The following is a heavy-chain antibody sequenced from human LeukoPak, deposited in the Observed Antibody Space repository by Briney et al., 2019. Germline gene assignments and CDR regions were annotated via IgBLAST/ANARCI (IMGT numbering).Heavy chain of an antibody. V-gene: IGHV3-23*01. CDR1: GFTFSSYG. CDR2: ISGSGGRT. Sequence: GGSLRLSCAASGFTFSSYGMSWVRQARGRGLGWVSAISGSGGRTYYADSVKARFTISRDNSTNTLYLQMNSLRAEDTAVYYCAKGERHYYDSSGYYSYYFDYWGQGTLVTVSS. CDR3: AKGERHYYDSSGYYSYYFDY. D-gene: IGHD3-22*01. J-gene: IGHJ4*02.